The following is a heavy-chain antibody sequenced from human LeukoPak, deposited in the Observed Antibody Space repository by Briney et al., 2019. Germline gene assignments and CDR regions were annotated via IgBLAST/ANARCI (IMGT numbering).Heavy chain of an antibody. J-gene: IGHJ4*02. D-gene: IGHD3-16*02. CDR2: IKTKTDGGTA. V-gene: IGHV3-15*01. CDR1: GSTFSNAK. Sequence: GGSLRLSCAASGSTFSNAKMTWVRQAPGKGLEWVGHIKTKTDGGTADYAAPVKGRFTISRDDSKDTLYLQMNSLKTEDTAVYYCSARDYVWGSYRRDYWGQGTLVAVSS. CDR3: SARDYVWGSYRRDY.